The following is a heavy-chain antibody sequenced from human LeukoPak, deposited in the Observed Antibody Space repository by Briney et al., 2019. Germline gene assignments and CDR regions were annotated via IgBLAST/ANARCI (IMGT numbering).Heavy chain of an antibody. J-gene: IGHJ4*02. D-gene: IGHD3-16*01. CDR3: ARLGADTGGY. V-gene: IGHV4-34*01. CDR2: INHSGST. CDR1: GGSFSGYY. Sequence: SETLSLTCAVYGGSFSGYYWSWIRQPPGKGLEWIGEINHSGSTNYNPSLKSRVTISVDMSKNQFSLKLSSVTAAHTALYYCARLGADTGGYWGQGTMVTVSS.